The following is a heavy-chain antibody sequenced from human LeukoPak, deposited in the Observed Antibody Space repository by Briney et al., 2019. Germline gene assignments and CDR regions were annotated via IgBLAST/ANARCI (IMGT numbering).Heavy chain of an antibody. CDR3: AREGTRSGWGDTFDY. V-gene: IGHV4-59*01. Sequence: SETLSLTCAVSGGSISNYYWSWIRQSPGKGLEWIGYVYYSGSTTYNPSLKSRVAISVHTSKSQFSLRLNSVTAADTAVYYCAREGTRSGWGDTFDYWGQGTLVTVSS. D-gene: IGHD6-19*01. CDR1: GGSISNYY. CDR2: VYYSGST. J-gene: IGHJ4*02.